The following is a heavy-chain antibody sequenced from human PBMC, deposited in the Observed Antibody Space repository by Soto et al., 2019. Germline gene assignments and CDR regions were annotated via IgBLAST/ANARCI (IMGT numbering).Heavy chain of an antibody. D-gene: IGHD3-9*01. CDR3: AHSDYDILTGYYGNFDY. V-gene: IGHV2-5*02. CDR1: GFSLSTSGVG. Sequence: QITLKESGPTLVKPTQTLTLTCTFSGFSLSTSGVGVGWIRQPPGKALEWLALIYWDDDKRYSPSLKSRLTIPKDTSKNQVVLTMTNMDPVDTATYYCAHSDYDILTGYYGNFDYWGQGTLVTVSS. CDR2: IYWDDDK. J-gene: IGHJ4*02.